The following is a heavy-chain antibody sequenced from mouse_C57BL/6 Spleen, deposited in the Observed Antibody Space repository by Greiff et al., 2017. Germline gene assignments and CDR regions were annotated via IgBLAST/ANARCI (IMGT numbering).Heavy chain of an antibody. CDR3: ARAYYSNYEWFAY. D-gene: IGHD2-5*01. V-gene: IGHV5-17*01. CDR2: ISSGSSTI. J-gene: IGHJ3*01. CDR1: GFTFSDYG. Sequence: EVQGVESGGGLVKPGGSLKLSCAASGFTFSDYGMHWVRQAPEKGLEWVAYISSGSSTIYYADTVKGRFTISRDNAKTTLCLQMTSLRSEDTAMYYCARAYYSNYEWFAYWGQGTLVTVSA.